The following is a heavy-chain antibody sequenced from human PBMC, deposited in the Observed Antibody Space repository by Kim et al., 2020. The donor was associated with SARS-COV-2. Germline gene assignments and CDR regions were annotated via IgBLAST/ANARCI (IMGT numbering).Heavy chain of an antibody. J-gene: IGHJ4*02. D-gene: IGHD5-18*01. V-gene: IGHV4-59*08. Sequence: SETLSLTCTVSGGSISSYYWSWIRQPPGKGLERIGYIYYSGSTNYNPSLKSRVTISVDTSKNQFSLKLSSVTAADTAVYYCAATPIQQREYYFDYWGQGTLVTVSS. CDR3: AATPIQQREYYFDY. CDR1: GGSISSYY. CDR2: IYYSGST.